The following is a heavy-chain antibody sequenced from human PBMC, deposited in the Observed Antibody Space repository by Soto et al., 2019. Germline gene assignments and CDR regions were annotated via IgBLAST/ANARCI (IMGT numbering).Heavy chain of an antibody. CDR1: RFIFSSYW. V-gene: IGHV3-74*01. Sequence: PGGSLRLSCAASRFIFSSYWLHWVRQAPGKGLLWVSRSNSDGGTTTYADSVKGRFTISRDNAKNTLYLQMNSLRAEDTAVYYCARGSQYSSGYHNYGMDVWRQGTTVTVSS. D-gene: IGHD5-18*01. CDR3: ARGSQYSSGYHNYGMDV. CDR2: SNSDGGTT. J-gene: IGHJ6*02.